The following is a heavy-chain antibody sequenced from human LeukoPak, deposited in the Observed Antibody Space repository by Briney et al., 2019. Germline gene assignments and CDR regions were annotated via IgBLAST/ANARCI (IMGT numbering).Heavy chain of an antibody. CDR2: IYYSGST. D-gene: IGHD6-6*01. CDR3: ARDPQRIAARLGGDRRLFDY. J-gene: IGHJ4*02. CDR1: GGSISSSSYY. Sequence: SETLSLTCTVSGGSISSSSYYWGWIRQPPGKGLEWIGSIYYSGSTYYNPSLKSRVTISGDTSENQFSLKLSSVTAADTAVYYCARDPQRIAARLGGDRRLFDYWGQGTLVTVSS. V-gene: IGHV4-39*07.